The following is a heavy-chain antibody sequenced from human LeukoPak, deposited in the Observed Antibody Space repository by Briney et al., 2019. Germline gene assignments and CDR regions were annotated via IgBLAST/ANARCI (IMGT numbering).Heavy chain of an antibody. CDR1: GFTVSNNY. V-gene: IGHV3-53*01. J-gene: IGHJ4*02. Sequence: PGGSLRLPCAASGFTVSNNYMSWVRQAPGKGLEWVLVIYSGGSTYYADSVKGRFTISRDNSMNTLYLQMNSLRGEDTAVYYCARGRSGFDSWGQGTLVTVSS. CDR3: ARGRSGFDS. CDR2: IYSGGST.